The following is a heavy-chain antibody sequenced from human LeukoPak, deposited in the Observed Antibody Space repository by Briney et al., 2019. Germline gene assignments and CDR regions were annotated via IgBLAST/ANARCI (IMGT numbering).Heavy chain of an antibody. J-gene: IGHJ4*02. Sequence: ASVKVSCKASGGTFSSYAISWVRQAPGQGLEWMGGIIPIFGTANYAQKFQGRVTIITDESTSTAYMELSSLRSEDTAVYYCARGRDYYDSSGYWLWDYWGQGTLVTVSS. CDR2: IIPIFGTA. V-gene: IGHV1-69*05. CDR3: ARGRDYYDSSGYWLWDY. CDR1: GGTFSSYA. D-gene: IGHD3-22*01.